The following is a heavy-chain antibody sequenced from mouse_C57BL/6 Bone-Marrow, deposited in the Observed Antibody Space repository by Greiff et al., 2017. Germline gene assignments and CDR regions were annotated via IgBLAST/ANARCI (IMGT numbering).Heavy chain of an antibody. V-gene: IGHV1-74*01. CDR3: AIWFYYDYPYYFDY. D-gene: IGHD2-4*01. CDR2: IHPSDSDT. Sequence: VKLQQPGAELVKPGASVKVSCKASGYTFTSYWMHWVKQRPGQGLEWIGRIHPSDSDTNYNQKFKGKATLTVDKSSSTAYMQLSSLTSEDSAVYYCAIWFYYDYPYYFDYWGQGTPLTVSS. CDR1: GYTFTSYW. J-gene: IGHJ2*01.